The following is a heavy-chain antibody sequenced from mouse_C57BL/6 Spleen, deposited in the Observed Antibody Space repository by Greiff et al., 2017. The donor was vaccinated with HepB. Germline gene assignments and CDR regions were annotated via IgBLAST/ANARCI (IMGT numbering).Heavy chain of an antibody. D-gene: IGHD2-4*01. CDR1: GYTFTDYY. V-gene: IGHV1-76*01. CDR2: IYPGSGNT. Sequence: VQLQQSGAELVRPGASVKLSCKASGYTFTDYYINWVKQRPGQGLEWIARIYPGSGNTYYNEKFKGKATLTAEKSSSTAYMQLSSLTSEDSAVYFCASEIYYDYEYAMDYWGQGTSVTVSS. J-gene: IGHJ4*01. CDR3: ASEIYYDYEYAMDY.